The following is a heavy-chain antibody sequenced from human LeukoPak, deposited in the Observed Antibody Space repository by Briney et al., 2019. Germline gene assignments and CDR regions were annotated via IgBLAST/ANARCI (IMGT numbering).Heavy chain of an antibody. D-gene: IGHD6-19*01. CDR3: ARDPRSGWDY. CDR2: ISSSGSTI. CDR1: GFTFSSYE. V-gene: IGHV3-48*03. Sequence: PGGPLRLSCAASGFTFSSYEMNWVRQAPGKGLEWVPYISSSGSTIYYADSVKGRFTISRDNAKNSLYLQMNSLRAEDTAVYYCARDPRSGWDYWGQGTLVTVSS. J-gene: IGHJ4*02.